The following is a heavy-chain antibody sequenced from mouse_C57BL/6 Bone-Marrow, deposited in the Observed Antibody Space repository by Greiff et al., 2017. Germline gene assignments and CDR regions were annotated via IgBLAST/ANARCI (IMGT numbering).Heavy chain of an antibody. CDR2: INYDGSST. J-gene: IGHJ4*01. V-gene: IGHV5-16*01. CDR3: ARGGHSEAMDY. CDR1: GFTFSDYY. Sequence: EVNVVESEGGLVQPGSSMKLSCTASGFTFSDYYMAWVRQVPEKGLEWVANINYDGSSTYYLDSLKSRFIISRDNAKNILYLQMSSLKSEDTATYYCARGGHSEAMDYWGQGTSVTVSS.